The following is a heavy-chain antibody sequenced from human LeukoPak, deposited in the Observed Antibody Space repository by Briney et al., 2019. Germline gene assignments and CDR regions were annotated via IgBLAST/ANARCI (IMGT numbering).Heavy chain of an antibody. V-gene: IGHV3-23*01. Sequence: PGGSLRLSCAASRFTFSNYAMSWVRQAPGKGLEWVSAISVSGGSTYYAESVKGRFTISRDNSKNTLYLQMNSLRADDTAVYYCARVDSGTSLNDAFDIWGQGTMVTVSS. D-gene: IGHD1-1*01. CDR1: RFTFSNYA. J-gene: IGHJ3*02. CDR3: ARVDSGTSLNDAFDI. CDR2: ISVSGGST.